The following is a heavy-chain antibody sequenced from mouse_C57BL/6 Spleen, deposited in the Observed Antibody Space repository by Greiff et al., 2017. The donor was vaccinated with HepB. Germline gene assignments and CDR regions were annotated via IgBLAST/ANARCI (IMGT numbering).Heavy chain of an antibody. J-gene: IGHJ4*01. V-gene: IGHV2-6*03. CDR2: IWSDGST. CDR1: GFSLTSYG. CDR3: ARADKGYYAMDY. D-gene: IGHD1-3*01. Sequence: QVQLKQSGPGLVAPSQSLSITCTVSGFSLTSYGVHWVRQPPGKGLEWLVVIWSDGSTTYNSALKSRLSISKDNSKSQVFLKMNSLQTDDTAMYYCARADKGYYAMDYWGQGTSVTVSS.